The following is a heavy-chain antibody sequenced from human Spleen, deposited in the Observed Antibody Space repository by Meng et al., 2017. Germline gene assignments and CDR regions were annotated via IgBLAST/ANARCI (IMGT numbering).Heavy chain of an antibody. D-gene: IGHD6-13*01. J-gene: IGHJ6*02. V-gene: IGHV4-4*02. CDR3: ARGIRAGLTPAAVPSAAEYGMDV. CDR2: IYHTGTT. CDR1: GASISHSNW. Sequence: SCAVSGASISHSNWWSWVRQPPGKGLQWIGDIYHTGTTHYNPSLKSRVSMSVDKSKNQFSLKVSSVTAADTAVYYCARGIRAGLTPAAVPSAAEYGMDVWGQGTTVTVSS.